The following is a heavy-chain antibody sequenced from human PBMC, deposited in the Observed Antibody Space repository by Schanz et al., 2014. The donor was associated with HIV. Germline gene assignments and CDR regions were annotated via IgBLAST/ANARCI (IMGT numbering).Heavy chain of an antibody. D-gene: IGHD5-18*01. CDR3: ARDAASHSYGSTMDV. J-gene: IGHJ6*02. CDR1: GFTFSSYG. Sequence: QVQLVESGGGVVQPGRSLRLSCAASGFTFSSYGMHWVRQAPGKGLEWVALISDDGSKKYYIDSVKGRFTISRDSSKNTLYLQMNSLRAEDTAVYYCARDAASHSYGSTMDVWGQGTTVTVSS. V-gene: IGHV3-30*03. CDR2: ISDDGSKK.